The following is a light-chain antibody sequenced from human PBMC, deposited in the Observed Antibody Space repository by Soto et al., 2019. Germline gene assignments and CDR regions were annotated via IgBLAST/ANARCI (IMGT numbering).Light chain of an antibody. CDR2: WAS. J-gene: IGKJ4*01. CDR3: QQYYSTPLT. Sequence: EILVTQSPQSLAVSLGDGATINCKSSQSVLYSSNNKNYLAWYQQKPRQPPKLXIYWASTRESGVPDRFSGSGYGTDFTLTISSLQAEDVAVYYCQQYYSTPLTFGGGTKVDIK. CDR1: QSVLYSSNNKNY. V-gene: IGKV4-1*01.